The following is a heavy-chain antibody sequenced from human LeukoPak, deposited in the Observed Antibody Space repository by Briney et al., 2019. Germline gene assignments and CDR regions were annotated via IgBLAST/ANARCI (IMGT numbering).Heavy chain of an antibody. D-gene: IGHD3-3*01. Sequence: PGGSLRLSCAASGFTVSSNYMGWVRQAPGKGLEWVSVIYSGGSTYYADSVKGRFTISRDNSKNTLYLQMNSLRAEDTAVYYCARGPQGGGLLHHFDYWGQGTLVTVSS. CDR2: IYSGGST. CDR1: GFTVSSNY. CDR3: ARGPQGGGLLHHFDY. J-gene: IGHJ4*02. V-gene: IGHV3-66*01.